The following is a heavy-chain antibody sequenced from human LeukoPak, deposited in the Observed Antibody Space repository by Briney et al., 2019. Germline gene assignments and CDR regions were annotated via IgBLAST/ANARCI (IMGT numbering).Heavy chain of an antibody. J-gene: IGHJ4*02. CDR2: ISYDGSNK. CDR1: GFTFSSYA. D-gene: IGHD5-12*01. V-gene: IGHV3-30-3*01. Sequence: GGSLRLSCAASGFTFSSYAMHWVRQAPGKGLEWVAVISYDGSNKYYADSVKGRFTISRDNSKNTLYLQMNSLRAEDPAVYYCARAPVATISGTYGYWGQGTLVTVSS. CDR3: ARAPVATISGTYGY.